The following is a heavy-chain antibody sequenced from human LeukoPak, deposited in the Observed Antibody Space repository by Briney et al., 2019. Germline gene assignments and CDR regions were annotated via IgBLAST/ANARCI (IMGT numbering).Heavy chain of an antibody. J-gene: IGHJ6*03. CDR2: TSGSGDTT. Sequence: GGSLRLSCAASGFTFSNYATSWVRQAPGKGLEWVSATSGSGDTTYYADSVKGRFTISRDNSKNTLSLQMNGLRPEDTAVYYCAKSWGSTRPYYNYMDVWGKGTTVTVSS. CDR3: AKSWGSTRPYYNYMDV. CDR1: GFTFSNYA. V-gene: IGHV3-23*01. D-gene: IGHD1-26*01.